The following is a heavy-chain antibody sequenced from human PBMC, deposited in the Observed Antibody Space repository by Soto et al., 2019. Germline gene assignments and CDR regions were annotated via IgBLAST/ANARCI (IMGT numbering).Heavy chain of an antibody. D-gene: IGHD3-3*01. Sequence: SETLSLTCTVSGGSISSYYWSWIRQPPGKGLEWIGYIYYSGSTNYNPSLKSRVTISVDTSKNQFSLKLSSVTAADTAVYYCARGRDPDNLTIFGVGLDYYYMDVWGKGTTVTVSS. CDR1: GGSISSYY. J-gene: IGHJ6*03. CDR2: IYYSGST. V-gene: IGHV4-59*01. CDR3: ARGRDPDNLTIFGVGLDYYYMDV.